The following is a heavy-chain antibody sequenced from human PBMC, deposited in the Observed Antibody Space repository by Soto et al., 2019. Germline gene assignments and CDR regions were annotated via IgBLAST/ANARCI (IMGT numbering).Heavy chain of an antibody. J-gene: IGHJ1*01. CDR3: SRVTAYGSYASADFQD. V-gene: IGHV3-48*01. CDR1: GFTFSSYS. CDR2: ISSSGNSI. D-gene: IGHD4-17*01. Sequence: EVQLVESGGGLVQPGGSLRLSCAASGFTFSSYSMNWVRQPPGKGLEWVSYISSSGNSIHYADSAKGRFTISRDNAKNSLYLQMNSLRVEDTAVYYCSRVTAYGSYASADFQDWGQGTLVAVSS.